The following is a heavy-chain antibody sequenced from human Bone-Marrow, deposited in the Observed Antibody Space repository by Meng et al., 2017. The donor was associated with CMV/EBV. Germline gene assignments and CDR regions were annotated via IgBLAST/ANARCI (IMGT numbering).Heavy chain of an antibody. Sequence: ASVKVSCKASGYTFTGYYMHWVRQAPGQGLEWMGWINPNSGGTNYAQKFQGRVTMTRDTSISTAYMELSRLRSDDTAVYYCARAPPRFLGFFYPLGQGTLVTVSS. D-gene: IGHD3-10*01. J-gene: IGHJ5*02. CDR1: GYTFTGYY. CDR3: ARAPPRFLGFFYP. CDR2: INPNSGGT. V-gene: IGHV1-2*02.